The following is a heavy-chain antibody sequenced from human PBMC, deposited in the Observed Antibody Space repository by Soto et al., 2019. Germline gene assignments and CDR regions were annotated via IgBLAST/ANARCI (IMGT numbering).Heavy chain of an antibody. Sequence: QVQLVQSGAEVKKPGASVKVSCKASGYTFNSYGISWVRQAPGQGLEWMGWISAYNGNTKYAKKLQGRVPMTTDTATSIADTELRSLRCDGRAVYYCATDREVGYCYDSIGYYYFGLWGQGTLVT. V-gene: IGHV1-18*01. CDR3: ATDREVGYCYDSIGYYYFGL. CDR2: ISAYNGNT. D-gene: IGHD3-22*01. J-gene: IGHJ4*02. CDR1: GYTFNSYG.